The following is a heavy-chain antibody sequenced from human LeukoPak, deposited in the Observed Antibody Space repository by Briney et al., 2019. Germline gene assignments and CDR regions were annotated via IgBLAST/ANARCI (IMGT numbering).Heavy chain of an antibody. J-gene: IGHJ4*02. V-gene: IGHV3-74*01. CDR3: ARAPRGSRFDY. CDR1: GFTFSSYW. CDR2: INSDGSST. D-gene: IGHD3-16*01. Sequence: GGSLRLSCAASGFTFSSYWMHWVRQAPGKGLVWVSRINSDGSSTSYADSVKGRFTISRDNAKNTLYPQMNSLRAEDTAVYYCARAPRGSRFDYWGQGTLVTVSS.